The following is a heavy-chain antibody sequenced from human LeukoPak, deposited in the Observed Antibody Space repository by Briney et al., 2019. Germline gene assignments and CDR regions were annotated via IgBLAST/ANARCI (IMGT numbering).Heavy chain of an antibody. J-gene: IGHJ3*02. Sequence: SETLSLTCTVSGGPISSYYWSWIRQPPGKGLEWIGYIYYSGSTNYNPSLKSRVTISVDTSKNQFSLKLSSVTAADTAVYYCARALKRAFDIWGQGTMVTVSS. V-gene: IGHV4-59*01. CDR1: GGPISSYY. CDR2: IYYSGST. CDR3: ARALKRAFDI.